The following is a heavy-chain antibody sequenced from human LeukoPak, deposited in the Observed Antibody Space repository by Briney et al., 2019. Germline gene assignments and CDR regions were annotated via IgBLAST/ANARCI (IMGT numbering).Heavy chain of an antibody. CDR1: GFTFSTYA. D-gene: IGHD1-14*01. Sequence: GGSLRLSCAASGFTFSTYAMSWVRQAPGKGLEWVSLISGSDGSTFYADSVKGRFTISRDDSKNTVFLQMSSLRPDDTAVYHCAKDPRYNNGGWGQGTLVTVSS. CDR2: ISGSDGST. CDR3: AKDPRYNNGG. J-gene: IGHJ4*02. V-gene: IGHV3-23*01.